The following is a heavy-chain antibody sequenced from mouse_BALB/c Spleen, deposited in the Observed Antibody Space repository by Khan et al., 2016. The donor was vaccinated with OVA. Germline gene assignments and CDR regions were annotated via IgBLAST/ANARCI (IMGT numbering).Heavy chain of an antibody. V-gene: IGHV8-8*01. CDR2: IWWDDDQ. CDR3: ARIGLLLDFAMDY. J-gene: IGHJ4*01. Sequence: QVTLKESGPGILQPSQTLSLTCSFSGFSLSSSGMGVAWIRQPSGKGLEWLANIWWDDDQRYNPALKSRLTISKDTSNNPVFLKIASVDSADVATYYWARIGLLLDFAMDYWGQGTSVTVSS. CDR1: GFSLSSSGMG. D-gene: IGHD2-12*01.